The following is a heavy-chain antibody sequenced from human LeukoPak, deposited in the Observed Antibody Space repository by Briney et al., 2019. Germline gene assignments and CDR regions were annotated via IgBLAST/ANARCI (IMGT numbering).Heavy chain of an antibody. J-gene: IGHJ4*02. CDR1: GCTFSNYA. D-gene: IGHD2-15*01. V-gene: IGHV3-30*04. CDR2: KSYDGRNK. Sequence: PGRSLRLSCAVSGCTFSNYAMHWVRQAPGKGLEWVALKSYDGRNKYYADSVKGRFTVSRDNAKSTLYLQMDSLRGEDTAVYYCARDPALYCTGGSCREYYFDYWGQGALVTVSS. CDR3: ARDPALYCTGGSCREYYFDY.